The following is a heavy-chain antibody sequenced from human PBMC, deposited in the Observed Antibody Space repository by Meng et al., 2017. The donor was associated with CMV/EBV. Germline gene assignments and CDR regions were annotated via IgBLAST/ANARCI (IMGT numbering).Heavy chain of an antibody. CDR2: IWYDGSNK. CDR3: AKDFRDIVVVPAAEQNYYYYGMDV. V-gene: IGHV3-33*06. D-gene: IGHD2-2*01. Sequence: GESLKISCAASGFTFSSYGMHWVRQAPGKGLEWVAVIWYDGSNKYYADSVKGRFTISRDNSKNTLYLQMNSLRAEDTAVYYCAKDFRDIVVVPAAEQNYYYYGMDVWGQGTRVTVSS. J-gene: IGHJ6*02. CDR1: GFTFSSYG.